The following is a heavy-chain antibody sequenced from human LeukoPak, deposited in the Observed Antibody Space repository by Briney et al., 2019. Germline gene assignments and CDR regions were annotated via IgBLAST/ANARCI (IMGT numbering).Heavy chain of an antibody. CDR3: ARGGVVVAATGSDY. CDR1: GYTFTGYY. J-gene: IGHJ4*02. Sequence: ASVKVSCKASGYTFTGYYMHWVRQAPGQGLEWMGWINPNSGGTNYAQKFQGRVTMTRDTSISTAYMELSRLRSDDTAVHYCARGGVVVAATGSDYWGQGTLVTVSS. D-gene: IGHD2-15*01. CDR2: INPNSGGT. V-gene: IGHV1-2*02.